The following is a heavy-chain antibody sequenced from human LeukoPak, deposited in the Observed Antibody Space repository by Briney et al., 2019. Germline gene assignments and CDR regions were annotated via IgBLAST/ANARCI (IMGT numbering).Heavy chain of an antibody. J-gene: IGHJ4*02. Sequence: ASVKVSCKASGYTFTSYAMHWVRQAPGQGLEWMGWISAYNGNTNYAQKLQGRVTMTTDTSTSTAYMELRSLRPDDTAVYYCAREGYYDSSGYYGTYYFDYCGQGTLVTVSS. D-gene: IGHD3-22*01. CDR1: GYTFTSYA. CDR3: AREGYYDSSGYYGTYYFDY. V-gene: IGHV1-18*01. CDR2: ISAYNGNT.